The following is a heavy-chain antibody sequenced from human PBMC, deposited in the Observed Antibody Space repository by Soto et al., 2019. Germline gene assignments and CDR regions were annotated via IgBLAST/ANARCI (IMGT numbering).Heavy chain of an antibody. CDR2: IIPILGIA. J-gene: IGHJ4*02. CDR3: ARDDPYYYGSGSYPY. CDR1: GGTFSSYT. V-gene: IGHV1-69*08. Sequence: QVQLVQSGAEVKKPGSSVKVSCKASGGTFSSYTISWVRQAPGQGLEWMGRIIPILGIANYAQKFQGRVTITGDKSTSTAYMELSSLRSEDTAVYYCARDDPYYYGSGSYPYWGQGTLVTVSS. D-gene: IGHD3-10*01.